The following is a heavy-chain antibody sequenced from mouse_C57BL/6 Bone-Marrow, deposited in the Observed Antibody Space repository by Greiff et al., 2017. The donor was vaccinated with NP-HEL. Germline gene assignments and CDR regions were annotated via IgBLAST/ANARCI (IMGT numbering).Heavy chain of an antibody. J-gene: IGHJ2*01. CDR1: GYTFTDYY. CDR3: ARRGAPFDY. Sequence: EVKLMESGAELMKPGASVKLSCKASGYTFTDYYMNWVKQSHGKSLEWIGVINPYNGGTSYNQKFKGKATLTVDKSSSTAYMELNSLTSEDSAVYYCARRGAPFDYWGQGTALTVSS. CDR2: INPYNGGT. V-gene: IGHV1-19*01.